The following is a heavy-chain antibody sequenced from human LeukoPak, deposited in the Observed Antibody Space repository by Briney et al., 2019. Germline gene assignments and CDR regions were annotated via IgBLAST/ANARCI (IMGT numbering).Heavy chain of an antibody. J-gene: IGHJ4*02. V-gene: IGHV1-18*04. D-gene: IGHD7-27*01. CDR3: ARGGADITLGFDY. CDR2: ISAYNGNT. CDR1: GYTFTAFL. Sequence: GASVKVSCKASGYTFTAFLMHWVRQAPGQGLEWMGWISAYNGNTNYAQKLQGRVTMTTDTSTSTAYMELRSLRSDDTAVYYCARGGADITLGFDYWGQGTLVTVSS.